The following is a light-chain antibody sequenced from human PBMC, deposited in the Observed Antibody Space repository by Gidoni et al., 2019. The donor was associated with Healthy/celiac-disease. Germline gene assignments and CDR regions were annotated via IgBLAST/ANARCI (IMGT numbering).Light chain of an antibody. CDR2: GTS. V-gene: IGLV1-40*01. Sequence: QSVLTQPPSVAGAPGQRVTISCTGSSSNIGAGSDVHWYQQLPGTAPKLLIYGTSNRPSGFPDRFSGSKSGTSASLAITGLQAEDEADYYCQSYDSSLSGYVVVGGGTKPSVL. CDR3: QSYDSSLSGYVV. CDR1: SSNIGAGSD. J-gene: IGLJ2*01.